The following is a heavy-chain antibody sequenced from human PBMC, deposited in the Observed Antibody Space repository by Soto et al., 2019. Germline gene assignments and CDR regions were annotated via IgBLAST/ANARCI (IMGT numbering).Heavy chain of an antibody. J-gene: IGHJ4*02. CDR3: ARGSAYSDYDFEY. CDR1: GFTFSSYA. D-gene: IGHD4-17*01. CDR2: ISGSGGIT. V-gene: IGHV3-23*01. Sequence: PGGSLRLSCAASGFTFSSYAMGWVRQAPGKGLDWVSVISGSGGITYSADSVKGRFTISRDNSKNILYLQMNSLRAEDTAVYYCARGSAYSDYDFEYWGQGTLVTVSS.